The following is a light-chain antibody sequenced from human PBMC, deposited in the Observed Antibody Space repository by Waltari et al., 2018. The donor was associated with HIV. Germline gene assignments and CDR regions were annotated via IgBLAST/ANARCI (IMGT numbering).Light chain of an antibody. V-gene: IGLV2-14*03. J-gene: IGLJ2*01. CDR2: DVS. Sequence: QSALTQPASVSGSPGQSITIYCTGTSSDVGGYNYVSWYQQPPGKAPKLMIYDVSNRPAGVSNRFSGSKSGNTASLTISGLQAEDEADYYCSSYTSSSTPVVFGGGTKLTVL. CDR1: SSDVGGYNY. CDR3: SSYTSSSTPVV.